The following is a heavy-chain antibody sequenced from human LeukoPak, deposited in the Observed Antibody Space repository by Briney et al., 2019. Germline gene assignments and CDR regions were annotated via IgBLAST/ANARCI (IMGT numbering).Heavy chain of an antibody. CDR2: MSYDGSKE. CDR1: GFTFSSYG. CDR3: LVWKHVFDR. J-gene: IGHJ5*02. D-gene: IGHD5/OR15-5a*01. Sequence: GRSLRLSCAASGFTFSSYGMHWVRQAPGKGLEWVAVMSYDGSKEYYADSVKGRFTISRDNSENTLYLQMNSLRVEDTAVYYCLVWKHVFDRWGQGTLVTVSS. V-gene: IGHV3-30*03.